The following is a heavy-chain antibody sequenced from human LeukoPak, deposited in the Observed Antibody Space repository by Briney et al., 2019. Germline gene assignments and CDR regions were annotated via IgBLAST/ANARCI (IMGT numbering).Heavy chain of an antibody. V-gene: IGHV3-30-3*01. CDR3: ARAAEPIPHFDY. Sequence: GGSLRLSCAASGFTFSSYAMHWVRQAPGKGLEWVAVISYDGSNKYYADSVKGRFTISRDNSKNTLYLQMNSLRAEDTAVYYCARAAEPIPHFDYWGQGTLVTVSS. CDR2: ISYDGSNK. CDR1: GFTFSSYA. D-gene: IGHD1-14*01. J-gene: IGHJ4*02.